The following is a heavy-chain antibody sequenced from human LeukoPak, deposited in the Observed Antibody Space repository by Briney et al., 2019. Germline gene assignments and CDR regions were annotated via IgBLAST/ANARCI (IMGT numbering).Heavy chain of an antibody. CDR2: IKHDGSEQ. Sequence: GGSLRLPCAASGLTFSNYWMSWVRQAPGKGLEWVANIKHDGSEQYYIDSVQGRFTISRDNAENSLYLQMNSLRAEDTAVYYCARESLEARIAVAGAFDYWGQGTLVTVSS. CDR1: GLTFSNYW. CDR3: ARESLEARIAVAGAFDY. D-gene: IGHD6-19*01. V-gene: IGHV3-7*01. J-gene: IGHJ4*02.